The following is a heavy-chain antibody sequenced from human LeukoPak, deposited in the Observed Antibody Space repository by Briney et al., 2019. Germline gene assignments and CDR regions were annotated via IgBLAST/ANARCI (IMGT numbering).Heavy chain of an antibody. V-gene: IGHV4-59*01. J-gene: IGHJ5*02. CDR1: GGSISSYY. D-gene: IGHD2-2*01. CDR2: IYYNGST. CDR3: ARQLRGYCSSTSCQGWFDP. Sequence: SETLSLTCTVSGGSISSYYWSWIRQPPGKGLEWIGHIYYNGSTNYNPSLKSRVTISVDTSKNQFSLKLSSATAADTAVYYCARQLRGYCSSTSCQGWFDPWGQGTLVTVSS.